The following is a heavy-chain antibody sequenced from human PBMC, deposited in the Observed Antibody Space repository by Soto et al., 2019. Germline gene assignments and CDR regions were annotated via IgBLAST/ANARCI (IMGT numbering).Heavy chain of an antibody. J-gene: IGHJ6*02. D-gene: IGHD6-13*01. V-gene: IGHV4-39*01. CDR3: ARLPAAAASYYYYYGMDV. CDR2: IYYSGST. CDR1: GGSISSSSYY. Sequence: ETLSLTCTVSGGSISSSSYYWGLIRQPPGKGLEWIGSIYYSGSTYYNPSLKSRVTISVDTSKNQFSLKLSSVTAADTAVYYCARLPAAAASYYYYYGMDVWGQGTTVTVSS.